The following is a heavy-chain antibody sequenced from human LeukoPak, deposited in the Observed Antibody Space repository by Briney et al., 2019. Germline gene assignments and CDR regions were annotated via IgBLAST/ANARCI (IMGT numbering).Heavy chain of an antibody. Sequence: SETLSLTCTVYGGSFSGYYWTWIRQPPGRGLEWIGEINHSGSTNYNPSLKSRVTISVDTSKSQFSLKLNSVTAADTAMYYCARGRDPYWGQGTLVTVPS. CDR3: ARGRDPY. D-gene: IGHD5-24*01. CDR1: GGSFSGYY. V-gene: IGHV4-34*01. CDR2: INHSGST. J-gene: IGHJ4*02.